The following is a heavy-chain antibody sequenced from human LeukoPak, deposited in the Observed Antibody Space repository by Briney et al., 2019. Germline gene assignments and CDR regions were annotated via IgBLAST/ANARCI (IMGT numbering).Heavy chain of an antibody. J-gene: IGHJ3*02. D-gene: IGHD4-17*01. Sequence: SETLSLTCTVSGGSISSYYWSWIRQPPGKGLELIGYIYYSGSTNYNPSLKSRVAISVDTSKNQFSLKLSSVTAADTAVYYCARERRTTVTMSNAFDIWGQGTMVTVSS. CDR2: IYYSGST. CDR3: ARERRTTVTMSNAFDI. CDR1: GGSISSYY. V-gene: IGHV4-59*01.